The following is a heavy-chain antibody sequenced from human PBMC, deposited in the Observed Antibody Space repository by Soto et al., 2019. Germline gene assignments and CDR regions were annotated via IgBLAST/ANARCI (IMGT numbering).Heavy chain of an antibody. CDR3: ARALGVLRYFDWLLSYGMDV. CDR2: INAGNGNT. Sequence: ASVKVSCKASGYTFTSYGISWVRQAPGQRLEWMGWINAGNGNTKYSQKFQGRVTITRDTSASTAYMELSSLRSEDTAVYYCARALGVLRYFDWLLSYGMDVWGQGTTVTVSS. J-gene: IGHJ6*02. V-gene: IGHV1-3*01. D-gene: IGHD3-9*01. CDR1: GYTFTSYG.